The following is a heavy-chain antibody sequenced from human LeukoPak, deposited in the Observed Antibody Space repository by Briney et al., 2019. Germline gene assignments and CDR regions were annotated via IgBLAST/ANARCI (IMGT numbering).Heavy chain of an antibody. CDR2: ISSSGSTI. CDR3: ATAHDSSGYYFGC. Sequence: GGSLRLSCAASGFTFSSYEMNWVRQAPGKGLEWVSYISSSGSTIYYADSVKGRFTISRDNAKNSLYLQMNSLRAEDTAVYYCATAHDSSGYYFGCWGQGTLVTVSS. D-gene: IGHD3-22*01. CDR1: GFTFSSYE. J-gene: IGHJ4*02. V-gene: IGHV3-48*03.